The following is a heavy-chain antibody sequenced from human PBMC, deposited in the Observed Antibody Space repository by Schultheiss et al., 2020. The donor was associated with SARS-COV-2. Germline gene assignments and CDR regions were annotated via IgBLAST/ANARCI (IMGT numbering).Heavy chain of an antibody. CDR1: GFTFSSYA. V-gene: IGHV3-21*01. Sequence: GGSLRLSCAASGFTFSSYAMSWVRQAPGKGLEWVSAISSSSSYIYYADSVKGRFTISRDNAKNSLYLQMNSLRAEDTAVYYCARDVDFDYWGQGTLVTVSS. CDR2: ISSSSSYI. CDR3: ARDVDFDY. J-gene: IGHJ4*02.